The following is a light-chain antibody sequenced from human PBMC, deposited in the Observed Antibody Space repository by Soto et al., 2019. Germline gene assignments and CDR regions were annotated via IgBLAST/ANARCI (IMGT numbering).Light chain of an antibody. CDR3: QQYGGAPYT. CDR2: GAS. CDR1: QSVSSSY. Sequence: EIVLTQSPGTLSLSPGERATLSCRASQSVSSSYLAWYQQKPGQPPRLLIYGASSMATGIPDRFSGSGSGTDFTLTISRLEPEDVAVYYCQQYGGAPYTFGQGTKLEI. J-gene: IGKJ2*01. V-gene: IGKV3-20*01.